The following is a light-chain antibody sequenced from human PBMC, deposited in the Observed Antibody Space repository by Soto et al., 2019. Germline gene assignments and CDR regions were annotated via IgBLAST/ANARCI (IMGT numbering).Light chain of an antibody. CDR1: QSISTY. CDR2: AAS. CDR3: QQTFSIPFT. J-gene: IGKJ3*01. V-gene: IGKV1-39*01. Sequence: DIQMTQSPPSLSASVGDKVTITCRASQSISTYLNWYQKKPGKAPKLLIYAASSVHNGVPSRFSGSGSWTDFTLTITSLHPEDFGTYYCQQTFSIPFTFGPGNTVDIK.